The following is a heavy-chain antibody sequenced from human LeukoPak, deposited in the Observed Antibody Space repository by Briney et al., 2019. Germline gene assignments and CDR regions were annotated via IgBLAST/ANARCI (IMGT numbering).Heavy chain of an antibody. D-gene: IGHD1-14*01. CDR2: IYKDGSEE. CDR3: ARSNPNRNALDL. J-gene: IGHJ3*01. CDR1: GFTLNSYL. Sequence: PGGSLRLSCAASGFTLNSYLMSWVRQAPGRELKWVANIYKDGSEENYLDSVKGRFTVSRDNAKNSLYLQMNSLRGEDTAVYYCARSNPNRNALDLWGQGTMVTISS. V-gene: IGHV3-7*01.